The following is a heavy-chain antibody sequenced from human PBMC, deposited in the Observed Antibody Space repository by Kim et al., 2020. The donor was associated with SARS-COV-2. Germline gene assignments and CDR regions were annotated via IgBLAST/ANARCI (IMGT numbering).Heavy chain of an antibody. CDR1: GYTFTSYY. CDR2: INPSGGST. CDR3: ARGVVRGRIASPIDY. D-gene: IGHD3-10*01. J-gene: IGHJ4*02. V-gene: IGHV1-46*01. Sequence: ASVKVSCKASGYTFTSYYMHWVRQAPGQGLEWMGIINPSGGSTSYAQKFQGRVTMTRDTSTSTVYMELSSLRSEDTAVFYCARGVVRGRIASPIDYWGQGTLVTVSS.